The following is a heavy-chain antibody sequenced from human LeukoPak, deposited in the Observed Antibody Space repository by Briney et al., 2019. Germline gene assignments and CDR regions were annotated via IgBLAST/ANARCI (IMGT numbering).Heavy chain of an antibody. CDR3: AYNSVTDNWFDP. J-gene: IGHJ5*02. V-gene: IGHV1-46*01. Sequence: ASVKVSCKASGYTFTSYYMHWVRQAPGQGLEWMGIINPSGGSTSYAQKFQGRVTMTRDMSTSTVYMELSSLRSEDTAVYYCAYNSVTDNWFDPWGQGTLVTVSS. D-gene: IGHD4-23*01. CDR1: GYTFTSYY. CDR2: INPSGGST.